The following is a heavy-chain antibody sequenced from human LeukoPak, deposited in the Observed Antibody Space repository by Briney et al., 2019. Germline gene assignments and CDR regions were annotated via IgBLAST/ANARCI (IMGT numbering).Heavy chain of an antibody. CDR2: IDPSDSYT. CDR3: ASGDILTGYYTAFDY. CDR1: GYSFTSYW. J-gene: IGHJ4*02. Sequence: KPGESLKISCKGSGYSFTSYWISWVRQMPGKGLEWMGRIDPSDSYTNYSPSFQGHVTISADKSISTAYLQWSSLKASDTAMYYCASGDILTGYYTAFDYWGQGTLVTVSS. V-gene: IGHV5-10-1*01. D-gene: IGHD3-9*01.